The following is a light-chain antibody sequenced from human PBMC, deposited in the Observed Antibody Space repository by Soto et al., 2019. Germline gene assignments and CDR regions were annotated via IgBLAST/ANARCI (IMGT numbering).Light chain of an antibody. J-gene: IGLJ1*01. CDR3: SAVSSSSTMYV. Sequence: QSALTKPASVSGYPGQSIPISCTGTSSDVGGYQYVSLYQQHPGKAPKLMIYEVTNRPSGVSNRFSGSKSGNSASLTVSGLQAEDEADYYGSAVSSSSTMYVFGSGTKVTVL. CDR1: SSDVGGYQY. V-gene: IGLV2-14*01. CDR2: EVT.